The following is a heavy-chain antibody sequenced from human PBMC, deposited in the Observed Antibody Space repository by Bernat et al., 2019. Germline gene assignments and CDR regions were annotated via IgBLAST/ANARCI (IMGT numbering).Heavy chain of an antibody. Sequence: EVQLVESGGGLVKPGESLRLSCAASGFTFSSYWMSWVRQAPGKGLEWVANIKQDGSEKYYVDSVKGRFTISRDNAKNSLYLQMNSLRAEDTAVYYCARVGYYYDSSGWYFDLWGRGTLVTVSS. CDR3: ARVGYYYDSSGWYFDL. V-gene: IGHV3-7*03. CDR2: IKQDGSEK. J-gene: IGHJ2*01. CDR1: GFTFSSYW. D-gene: IGHD3-22*01.